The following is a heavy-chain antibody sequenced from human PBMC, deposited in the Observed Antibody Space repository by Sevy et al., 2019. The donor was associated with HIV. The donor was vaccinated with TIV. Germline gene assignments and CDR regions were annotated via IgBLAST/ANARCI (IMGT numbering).Heavy chain of an antibody. Sequence: GGSLRLSCAASGFTFSDYYMSWIRQAPGKGLEWVSYISSSGRTIYYADSVKGRFTISRDNAKNSLYLQMNSLRAEDTAVYYCARARDSDCYHYYGMDVWGQGTTVTVSS. CDR1: GFTFSDYY. D-gene: IGHD2-21*02. V-gene: IGHV3-11*01. J-gene: IGHJ6*02. CDR3: ARARDSDCYHYYGMDV. CDR2: ISSSGRTI.